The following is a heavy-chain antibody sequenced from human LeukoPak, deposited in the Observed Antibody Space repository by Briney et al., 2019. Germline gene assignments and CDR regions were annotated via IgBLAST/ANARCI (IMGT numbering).Heavy chain of an antibody. V-gene: IGHV4-4*07. CDR1: GGSIRSYY. CDR3: ARDGYTASYYSLDY. Sequence: SETLSLTCSVSGGSIRSYYWSWIRQPVGTGLESIGRIYSSGTTNYNPSLKSRVSMSVDMSKNQFSLRLNSVTAADTAVYYCARDGYTASYYSLDYWGQGILVTVSS. J-gene: IGHJ4*02. D-gene: IGHD1-26*01. CDR2: IYSSGTT.